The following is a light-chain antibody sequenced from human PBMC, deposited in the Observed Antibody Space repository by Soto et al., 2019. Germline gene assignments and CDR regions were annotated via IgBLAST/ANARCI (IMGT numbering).Light chain of an antibody. V-gene: IGLV1-44*01. CDR1: RSNIGSNT. J-gene: IGLJ2*01. CDR3: AAWDDTLNGVV. CDR2: SDN. Sequence: QSVLTQAPSASGTPGQRVTISCSGSRSNIGSNTVNWYHQLPGTAPKLLIYSDNQRPSGVPDRFSGSKSDTSASLAISGLQSEDEADYHCAAWDDTLNGVVFGGGTKLTVL.